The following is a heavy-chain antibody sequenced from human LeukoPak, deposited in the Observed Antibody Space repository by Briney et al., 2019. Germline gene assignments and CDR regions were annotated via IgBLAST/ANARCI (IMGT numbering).Heavy chain of an antibody. J-gene: IGHJ5*02. V-gene: IGHV4-59*01. CDR1: GGSIRSYY. CDR3: ASVLSSSGWYDGWFDP. Sequence: SETLSLTCTVSGGSIRSYYWSWIRQPPGKGLEWIGYIYYSGSTNYNPSLKSRVTISVDTSKNQFSLKLSSVTAADTAVYYCASVLSSSGWYDGWFDPWGQGTLVTVSS. D-gene: IGHD6-19*01. CDR2: IYYSGST.